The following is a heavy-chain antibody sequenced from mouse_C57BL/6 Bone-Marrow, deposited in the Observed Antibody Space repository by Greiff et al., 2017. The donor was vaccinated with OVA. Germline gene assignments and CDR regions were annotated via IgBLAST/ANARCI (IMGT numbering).Heavy chain of an antibody. CDR3: AKLFYATDY. V-gene: IGHV1-50*01. J-gene: IGHJ4*01. CDR1: GYTFTSYW. Sequence: VQLQQPGAELVKPGASVKLSCKASGYTFTSYWMQWVKQRPGQGLEWIGEIDPSDSYTNYNQKFKGKATLTVDTSSSTAYMQLSSLTSEDSAVYYCAKLFYATDYWGQGTSVTVSS. D-gene: IGHD4-1*01. CDR2: IDPSDSYT.